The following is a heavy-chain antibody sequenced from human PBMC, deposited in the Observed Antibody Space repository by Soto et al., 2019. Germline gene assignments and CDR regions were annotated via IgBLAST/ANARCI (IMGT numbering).Heavy chain of an antibody. V-gene: IGHV3-15*01. Sequence: GGSLRLCCAASGFTFSNAGMSRVRQAPGKGLEWVGRIKSKTDGGTTDYAAPVKGRFTISRDDSKNTLYLQMNSLKTEDTAVYFCAKDRHSSGYYYFAPWGQGTLVTVSS. D-gene: IGHD5-12*01. CDR2: IKSKTDGGTT. J-gene: IGHJ5*02. CDR1: GFTFSNAG. CDR3: AKDRHSSGYYYFAP.